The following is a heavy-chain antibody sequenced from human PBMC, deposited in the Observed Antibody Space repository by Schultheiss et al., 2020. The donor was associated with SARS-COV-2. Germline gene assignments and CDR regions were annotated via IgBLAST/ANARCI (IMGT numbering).Heavy chain of an antibody. J-gene: IGHJ4*02. Sequence: ASVKVSCKASGYTFTGYYMHWVRQAPGQGLEWMGWINPNSGGTNYAQKFQGWVTMTRDTSISTAYMELSRLRSDDTAVYYCARSPAHITIFGVVTNYFDYWGQGTLVTVSS. V-gene: IGHV1-2*04. D-gene: IGHD3-3*01. CDR2: INPNSGGT. CDR1: GYTFTGYY. CDR3: ARSPAHITIFGVVTNYFDY.